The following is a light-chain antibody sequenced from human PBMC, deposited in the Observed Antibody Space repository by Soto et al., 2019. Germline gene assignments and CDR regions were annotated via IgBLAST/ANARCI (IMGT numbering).Light chain of an antibody. CDR2: GAS. CDR1: QSVSSN. CDR3: QQSNNWPWA. Sequence: EIVLTQSPGTLSLSPGERAILSCRASQSVSSNLAWYQQKPGQAPRLLIYGASTRATGIPARFSGSGSGTEFTLTISSLQSEDFAVYYCQQSNNWPWAFGQGTKVDIK. V-gene: IGKV3-15*01. J-gene: IGKJ1*01.